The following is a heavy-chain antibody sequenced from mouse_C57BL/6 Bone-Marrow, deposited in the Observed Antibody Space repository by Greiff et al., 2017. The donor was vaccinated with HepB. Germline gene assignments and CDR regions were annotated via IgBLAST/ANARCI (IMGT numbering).Heavy chain of an antibody. J-gene: IGHJ2*01. CDR3: ARYYYGSSLGYFDY. CDR1: GFTFSDYY. Sequence: EVQLVESGGGLVQPGGSLKLSCAASGFTFSDYYMYWVRQTPEKRLEWVAYISNGGCSTYYPDTVKGRFTISRDNAKNTLYLQMSRLKSEDTAMYYCARYYYGSSLGYFDYWGQGTTLTVSS. V-gene: IGHV5-12*01. D-gene: IGHD1-1*01. CDR2: ISNGGCST.